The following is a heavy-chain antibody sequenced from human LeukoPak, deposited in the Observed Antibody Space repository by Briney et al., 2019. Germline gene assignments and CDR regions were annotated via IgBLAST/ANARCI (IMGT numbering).Heavy chain of an antibody. CDR1: GYTFTGYY. CDR2: INPNSGGT. D-gene: IGHD3-3*01. V-gene: IGHV1-2*02. Sequence: GASVKVSCKASGYTFTGYYMHWVRQAPGQGLEWMGWINPNSGGTNYAQKFQGRVTMTRDTSISTAYMELSRLRSDDTAVYYCARRGLRFLEWLPLDCWGQGTLVTVSS. J-gene: IGHJ4*02. CDR3: ARRGLRFLEWLPLDC.